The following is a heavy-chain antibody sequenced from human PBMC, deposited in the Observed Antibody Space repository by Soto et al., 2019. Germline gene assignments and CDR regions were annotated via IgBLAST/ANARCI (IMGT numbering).Heavy chain of an antibody. CDR1: GFTFSSYS. J-gene: IGHJ4*02. CDR3: ARVDDIVVVPAAIQAPPNGDLTDY. CDR2: ISSSRSYI. V-gene: IGHV3-21*01. D-gene: IGHD2-2*01. Sequence: EVKLVESGGRLGKPGGSLRLSCSASGFTFSSYSMNWVRQAPGKGLEWVSSISSSRSYIYYADSVKGRFTISRDNAKNSLDQQMHSLRAADTAVYYCARVDDIVVVPAAIQAPPNGDLTDYWGLGTLVHVCS.